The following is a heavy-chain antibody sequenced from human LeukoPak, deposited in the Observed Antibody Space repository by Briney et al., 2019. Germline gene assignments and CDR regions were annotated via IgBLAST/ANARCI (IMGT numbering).Heavy chain of an antibody. J-gene: IGHJ4*02. CDR1: GFSFGSYG. V-gene: IGHV3-23*01. Sequence: PGGSLRLSCAASGFSFGSYGMSWVRQAPGKGLEWVSAISGSGGSIYYADSVKGRFTISRDSSKNTLYLQMNSLRAEDTAVYYCAKSGGYYPYYFDYWGQGTLVTVSS. D-gene: IGHD1-26*01. CDR3: AKSGGYYPYYFDY. CDR2: ISGSGGSI.